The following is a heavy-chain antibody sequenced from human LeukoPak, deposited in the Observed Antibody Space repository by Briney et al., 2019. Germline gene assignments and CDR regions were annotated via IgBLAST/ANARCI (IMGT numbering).Heavy chain of an antibody. D-gene: IGHD7-27*01. CDR2: ISRSGSAM. Sequence: PGGSLRLSCAASGVTLSSYEMNWVRQAPGKGLEWVSYISRSGSAMYYADSVKGRFTISRDNAQNSLYLQMNSLRAEDTAVYYCAREISALGNYFDSWGQGTLVTVSS. V-gene: IGHV3-48*03. J-gene: IGHJ4*02. CDR3: AREISALGNYFDS. CDR1: GVTLSSYE.